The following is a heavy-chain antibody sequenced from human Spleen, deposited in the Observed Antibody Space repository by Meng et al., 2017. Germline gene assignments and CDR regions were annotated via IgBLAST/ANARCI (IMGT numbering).Heavy chain of an antibody. D-gene: IGHD3-16*01. CDR3: ARVRGDYGGITDF. J-gene: IGHJ4*02. Sequence: ETLSLTCAASGFTFSSYWMHWVRQALGKGLVWVSRINSDGSSTSYADSVKGRFTITRDNAKNTLYLQMNSQRAEDTAVYYCARVRGDYGGITDFWGQGTLVTVSS. CDR2: INSDGSST. V-gene: IGHV3-74*01. CDR1: GFTFSSYW.